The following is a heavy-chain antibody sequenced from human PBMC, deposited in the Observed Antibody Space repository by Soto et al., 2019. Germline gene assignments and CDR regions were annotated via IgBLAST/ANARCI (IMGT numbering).Heavy chain of an antibody. J-gene: IGHJ6*02. CDR3: ARVGCSSTSCYHYYYYGMDV. V-gene: IGHV4-34*01. CDR1: GGSFSGYY. D-gene: IGHD2-2*01. CDR2: INHSGST. Sequence: PSETLSLTCAVYGGSFSGYYWSWIRQPPGKGLEWIGEINHSGSTNYNPSLKSRVTISVDTSKNQFSLKLSSVTAADTAVYYCARVGCSSTSCYHYYYYGMDVWGQGTTVTVSS.